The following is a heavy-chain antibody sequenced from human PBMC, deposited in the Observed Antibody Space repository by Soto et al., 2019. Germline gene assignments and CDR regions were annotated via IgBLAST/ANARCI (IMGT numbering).Heavy chain of an antibody. CDR3: AISIRGYSGPPPNYGMAV. CDR2: INPNSGGT. D-gene: IGHD5-12*01. CDR1: GYTFTGYY. V-gene: IGHV1-2*04. J-gene: IGHJ6*02. Sequence: GASVKVSCKASGYTFTGYYMHCVRQAPGQGLEWMGWINPNSGGTNYAQKFQGWVTMTRDTSISTAYMELSRLRSDDTAVYYCAISIRGYSGPPPNYGMAVWGQGTTVTVSS.